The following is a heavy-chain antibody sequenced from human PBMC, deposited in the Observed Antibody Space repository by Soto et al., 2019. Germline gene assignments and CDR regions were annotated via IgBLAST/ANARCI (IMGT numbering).Heavy chain of an antibody. CDR3: ASSIAAAAYYMDV. D-gene: IGHD6-13*01. J-gene: IGHJ6*03. CDR2: IKQDGSEK. Sequence: GGSLRLSCAASGFTFSSYWMSWVRQAPGKGLEWVANIKQDGSEKYYVDSVKGRFTISRDNAKNSLYLQMNGLRAEDTAVYYCASSIAAAAYYMDVWGKGTTVTVSS. V-gene: IGHV3-7*01. CDR1: GFTFSSYW.